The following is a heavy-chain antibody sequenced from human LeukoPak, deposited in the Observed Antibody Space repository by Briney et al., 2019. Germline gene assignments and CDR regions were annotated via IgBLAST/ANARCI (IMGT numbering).Heavy chain of an antibody. J-gene: IGHJ5*02. Sequence: GGSLRLSCAASGFTFSSYAMHWVRQAPGKGLEYVSAISSNGGSTYYANSVKGRFTISRDNSKNTLYLQMGSLRAEDMAVYYCARGHGEFDPWGQGTLVTVSS. CDR2: ISSNGGST. CDR3: ARGHGEFDP. D-gene: IGHD5-12*01. V-gene: IGHV3-64*01. CDR1: GFTFSSYA.